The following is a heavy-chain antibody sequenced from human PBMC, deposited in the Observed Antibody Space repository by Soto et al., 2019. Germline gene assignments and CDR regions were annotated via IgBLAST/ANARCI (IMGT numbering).Heavy chain of an antibody. CDR3: ARDTITIFGVVTDYYYYGMDV. J-gene: IGHJ6*02. D-gene: IGHD3-3*01. V-gene: IGHV1-69*06. CDR2: IIPIFGTA. Sequence: SVKVSCKASGGTFSSYAISWVRQAPGRGLEWMGGIIPIFGTANYAQKFQGRVTITADKSTSTAYMELSSLRSEDTAVYYCARDTITIFGVVTDYYYYGMDVWGQGTTVTVSS. CDR1: GGTFSSYA.